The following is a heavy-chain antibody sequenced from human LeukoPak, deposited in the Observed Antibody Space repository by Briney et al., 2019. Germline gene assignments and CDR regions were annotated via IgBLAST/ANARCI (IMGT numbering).Heavy chain of an antibody. Sequence: GGSLRLSCAASGFTLRNYAMSWVRQAPGKGLEWVSSIGAGDKYTYLIDSVKGRFTISRDNSKNTLYLQMNSLRAEDTAVYYCARQGSLVGAFDIWGQGTMVTVSS. D-gene: IGHD2-8*02. CDR2: IGAGDKYT. CDR1: GFTLRNYA. CDR3: ARQGSLVGAFDI. V-gene: IGHV3-23*01. J-gene: IGHJ3*02.